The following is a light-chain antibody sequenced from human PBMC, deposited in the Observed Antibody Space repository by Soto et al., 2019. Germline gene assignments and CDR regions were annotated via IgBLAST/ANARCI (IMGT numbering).Light chain of an antibody. CDR3: QQHNSWLIT. J-gene: IGKJ5*01. Sequence: DIVMTQSPATLSVSPGERATLSCRASQSVNGNLAWYQQKPGQAPRLLIYGASTRATGIPARFSGSGSGTEFPLTISSLQSEDFAVYYCQQHNSWLITFGQGTRLEIK. V-gene: IGKV3-15*01. CDR1: QSVNGN. CDR2: GAS.